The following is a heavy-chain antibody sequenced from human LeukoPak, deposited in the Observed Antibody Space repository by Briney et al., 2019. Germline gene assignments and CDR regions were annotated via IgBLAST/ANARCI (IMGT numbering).Heavy chain of an antibody. D-gene: IGHD6-19*01. CDR3: ARDWFDSGWYLDH. V-gene: IGHV3-30*03. CDR1: GFTFSSFG. J-gene: IGHJ4*02. Sequence: PGGSLRLSCAASGFTFSSFGMHWVRQGPRRGLEWVSLLSFDGNHQFYADSVKGRFTLSRDNFKNMVFLEMTSLRVEDTAVYYCARDWFDSGWYLDHWGQGALVTVSS. CDR2: LSFDGNHQ.